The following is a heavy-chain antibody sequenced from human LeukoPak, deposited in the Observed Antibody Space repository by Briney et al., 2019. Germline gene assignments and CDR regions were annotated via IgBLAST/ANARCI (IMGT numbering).Heavy chain of an antibody. CDR2: ISSSGSTI. CDR3: ARDSFSSSWPYYFDY. D-gene: IGHD6-13*01. CDR1: GFTFSDYY. J-gene: IGHJ4*02. V-gene: IGHV3-11*04. Sequence: GGSLRLSCAASGFTFSDYYMSWIRQAPGKGLEWVSYISSSGSTIYYADSVKGRFTISRDNAKNSLYLQMNSLRAEDTAVYYCARDSFSSSWPYYFDYWGQGTLVTVSS.